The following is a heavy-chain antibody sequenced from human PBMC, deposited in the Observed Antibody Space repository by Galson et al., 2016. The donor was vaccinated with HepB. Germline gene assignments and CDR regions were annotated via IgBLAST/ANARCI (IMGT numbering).Heavy chain of an antibody. CDR2: IRGNGGST. CDR3: AKGGMLIPRFDY. CDR1: GFTLSTYA. Sequence: SLRLSCAASGFTLSTYAMSWVRQAPGKGLEWVSTIRGNGGSTSYADSVKGRFTISRDSSKNTVYLQMNSLRAGGTAVYYCAKGGMLIPRFDYWGQGTLVPVSS. V-gene: IGHV3-23*01. D-gene: IGHD3-16*01. J-gene: IGHJ4*02.